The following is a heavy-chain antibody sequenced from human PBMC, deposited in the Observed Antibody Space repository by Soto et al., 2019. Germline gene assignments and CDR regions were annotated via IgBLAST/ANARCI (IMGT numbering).Heavy chain of an antibody. V-gene: IGHV3-30*18. CDR1: GFTFSSYG. Sequence: QVQLVESGGGVVQPGRSLRLSCAASGFTFSSYGMHWVRQAPGKGLEWVAVISYDGSNKYYADSVKGRFTISRDNSKNTLYLQMNSLRAEDTAVYYCAKALRNVPYVMDVWGQGTTVTVSS. CDR3: AKALRNVPYVMDV. CDR2: ISYDGSNK. J-gene: IGHJ6*02.